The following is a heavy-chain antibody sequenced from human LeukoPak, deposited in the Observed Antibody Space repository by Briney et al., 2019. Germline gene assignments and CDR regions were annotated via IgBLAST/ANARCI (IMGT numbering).Heavy chain of an antibody. CDR3: AHRREGYFHY. Sequence: SGPTLVKPTQTLTLTCTFSGFSLSTNGVSVGWIRQPPGKALEWLALVYWHDDKRYSPSLKDRLTITKDTSKNQVVLILTNVDPVDTATYFCAHRREGYFHYWGQGTLVTVSS. CDR1: GFSLSTNGVS. V-gene: IGHV2-5*01. CDR2: VYWHDDK. J-gene: IGHJ4*02.